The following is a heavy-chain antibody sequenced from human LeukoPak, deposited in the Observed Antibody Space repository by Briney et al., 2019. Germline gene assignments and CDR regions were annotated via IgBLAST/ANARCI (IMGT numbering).Heavy chain of an antibody. Sequence: GGSLRLSCAASGFTFSSYWMSWVRQAPGKGLEWVANINQDGSEKYYVDSVKGRFTISRDNSKNTLYLQMNSLRAEDTAVYYCAKDTFDSSGTGGPYFDYWGQGTLVTVSS. J-gene: IGHJ4*02. CDR1: GFTFSSYW. CDR3: AKDTFDSSGTGGPYFDY. V-gene: IGHV3-7*01. CDR2: INQDGSEK. D-gene: IGHD3-22*01.